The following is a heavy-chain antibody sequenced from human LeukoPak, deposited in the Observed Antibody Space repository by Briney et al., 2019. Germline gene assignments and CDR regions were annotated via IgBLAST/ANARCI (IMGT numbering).Heavy chain of an antibody. CDR1: GFTFSSYA. J-gene: IGHJ4*02. CDR3: AKVGMDCSSTSCYESISDY. Sequence: GGSLRLSCAASGFTFSSYAMSWVRQAPGKGLEWVSAISGSGGSTYCADSVKGRFTISRDNSKNTLYLQMNSLRAEDTAVYYCAKVGMDCSSTSCYESISDYWGQGTLVTVSS. V-gene: IGHV3-23*01. D-gene: IGHD2-2*01. CDR2: ISGSGGST.